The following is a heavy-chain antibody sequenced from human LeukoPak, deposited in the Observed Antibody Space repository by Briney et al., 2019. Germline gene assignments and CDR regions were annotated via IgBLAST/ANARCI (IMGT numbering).Heavy chain of an antibody. D-gene: IGHD5-12*01. J-gene: IGHJ4*02. CDR3: AREYSASEH. CDR1: GYTFVGYY. CDR2: IDPYTGNT. Sequence: AASVKVSCKASGYTFVGYYLHWVRQAPGQGLEWMAWIDPYTGNTHYAQKFQGRITVTRDTSVSTTYMELSWLTSDDTARYYCAREYSASEHWGQGTLVIVSS. V-gene: IGHV1-2*02.